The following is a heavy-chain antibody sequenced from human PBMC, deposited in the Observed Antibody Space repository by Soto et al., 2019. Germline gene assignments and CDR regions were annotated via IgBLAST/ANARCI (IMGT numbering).Heavy chain of an antibody. Sequence: QVQLVESGGGVVQPGGSLRLSCAASGPTIRGFALHWVRQAPGKGLEWVSFISHDGTTRYNKDFVKGRFSISRDDSKKTMDLQMHGLRGEDSAVYYCARVGRGYNLGNGFDPWGQGTLITVSS. J-gene: IGHJ5*02. V-gene: IGHV3-30*03. D-gene: IGHD1-1*01. CDR3: ARVGRGYNLGNGFDP. CDR2: ISHDGTTR. CDR1: GPTIRGFA.